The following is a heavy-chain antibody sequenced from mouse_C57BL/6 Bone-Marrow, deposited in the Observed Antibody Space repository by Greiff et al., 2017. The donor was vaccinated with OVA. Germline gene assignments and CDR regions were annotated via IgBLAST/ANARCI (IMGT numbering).Heavy chain of an antibody. V-gene: IGHV6-6*01. CDR1: GFTFSDAW. Sequence: EVMLVESGGGLVQPGGSMKLSCAASGFTFSDAWMDWVRQSPEKGLEWVAEIRNKANNHATYYAESVKGRFTISRDDSKSSVYLQMNSLRAEDTGIYYCTRAPNWRAMDYWGQGTSVTVAS. CDR3: TRAPNWRAMDY. CDR2: IRNKANNHAT. D-gene: IGHD4-1*01. J-gene: IGHJ4*01.